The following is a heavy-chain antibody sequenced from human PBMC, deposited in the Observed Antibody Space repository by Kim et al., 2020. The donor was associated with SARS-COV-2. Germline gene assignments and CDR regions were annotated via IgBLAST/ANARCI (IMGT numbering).Heavy chain of an antibody. D-gene: IGHD2-15*01. Sequence: GGSLRLSCAASGFTFSSYSMNWVRQAPGKGLEWVSSISSSSIYKYYADSVKGRFTISRDNAKNSLYLQMNSLRAEDTAVYYCAREPVRRLHTFYYYYYGMDVWAQEATVTVSS. J-gene: IGHJ6*02. CDR3: AREPVRRLHTFYYYYYGMDV. CDR2: ISSSSIYK. CDR1: GFTFSSYS. V-gene: IGHV3-21*01.